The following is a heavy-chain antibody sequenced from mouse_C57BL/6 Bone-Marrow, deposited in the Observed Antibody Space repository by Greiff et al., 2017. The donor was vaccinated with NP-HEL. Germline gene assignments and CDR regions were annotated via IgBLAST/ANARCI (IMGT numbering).Heavy chain of an antibody. CDR1: GYTFTSYW. D-gene: IGHD1-1*01. CDR2: IYPGSGST. Sequence: QVQLQQPGAELVKPGASVKMSCKASGYTFTSYWITWVKQRPGQGLEWIGDIYPGSGSTNYNEKFKSKATLTVDTSSSTAYMQLISLTSEDSSVYYCAVLLRYPWYAMDYWGQGTSVTVSS. J-gene: IGHJ4*01. CDR3: AVLLRYPWYAMDY. V-gene: IGHV1-55*01.